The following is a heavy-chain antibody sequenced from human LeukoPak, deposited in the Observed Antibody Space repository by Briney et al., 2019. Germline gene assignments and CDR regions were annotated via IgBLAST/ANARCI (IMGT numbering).Heavy chain of an antibody. J-gene: IGHJ6*03. D-gene: IGHD3-16*01. CDR1: GGSVSSGGYC. CDR3: ARQVGRGTQIYYMDV. V-gene: IGHV4-30-4*07. CDR2: IYDSEKT. Sequence: KSSQTLSLTCAVSGGSVSSGGYCWSWIRQPPGKGLEWIGYIYDSEKTYQNPSLRSRLTISVDTSQNQFSLRLSSVTAADTAVYYCARQVGRGTQIYYMDVWGKGTTVIVSS.